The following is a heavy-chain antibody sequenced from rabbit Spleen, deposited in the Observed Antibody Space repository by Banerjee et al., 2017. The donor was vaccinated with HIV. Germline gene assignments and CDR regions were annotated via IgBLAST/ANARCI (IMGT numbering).Heavy chain of an antibody. Sequence: QEQLVESGGGLVQPEGSLTLTCTASGFSFSSSYDMCWVRQAPGKGLEWIGCSYAGTSGSTYYASWAKGRVTISLDNAQNTVFLQMTSLTAADTATYFCTIMDSSGWGDFNLWGPGTLVTVS. CDR3: TIMDSSGWGDFNL. CDR2: SYAGTSGST. D-gene: IGHD4-1*01. V-gene: IGHV1S45*01. CDR1: GFSFSSSYD. J-gene: IGHJ4*01.